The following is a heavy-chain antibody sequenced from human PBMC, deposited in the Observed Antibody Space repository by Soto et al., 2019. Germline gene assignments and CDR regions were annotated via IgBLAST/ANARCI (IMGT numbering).Heavy chain of an antibody. V-gene: IGHV4-34*01. J-gene: IGHJ4*02. D-gene: IGHD6-19*01. CDR3: ARLGYSSGWYRFDY. Sequence: PSETLSLTCAVYGGSFSCYYWSWIRQPPGKGLEWIGEINHSGSTNYNPSLKSRVTISVDTSKNQFSLKLSSVTAADTAVYYCARLGYSSGWYRFDYWGQGTLVTVSS. CDR1: GGSFSCYY. CDR2: INHSGST.